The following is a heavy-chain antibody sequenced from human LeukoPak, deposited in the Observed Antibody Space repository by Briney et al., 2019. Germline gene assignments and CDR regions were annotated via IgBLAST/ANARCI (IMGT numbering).Heavy chain of an antibody. V-gene: IGHV4-59*01. CDR1: GGSISSYY. CDR3: GRVHGSGSYYNDY. Sequence: SETLSLTCTVSGGSISSYYWSWIRHPPGKGLEWIGYIYYSGSTNYNPSLKSRVTMSVDTSKNQFSLKLSSVTAADTAVYYCGRVHGSGSYYNDYWGQGTLVTVSS. CDR2: IYYSGST. J-gene: IGHJ4*02. D-gene: IGHD3-10*01.